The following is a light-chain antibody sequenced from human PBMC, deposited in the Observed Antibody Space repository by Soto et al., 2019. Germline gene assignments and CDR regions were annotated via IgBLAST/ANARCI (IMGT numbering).Light chain of an antibody. CDR3: QSYDSSLSGSGV. CDR1: SSNIGAGYD. CDR2: GNS. J-gene: IGLJ2*01. V-gene: IGLV1-40*01. Sequence: QSVLTQPPSVSGAPGQRVTISCTGSSSNIGAGYDVHWYQQLPGTAPKLLIYGNSNRPSGVPDRFFGSKSGTSASLDITGLQAEDEADYYCQSYDSSLSGSGVFGGGTKVTVL.